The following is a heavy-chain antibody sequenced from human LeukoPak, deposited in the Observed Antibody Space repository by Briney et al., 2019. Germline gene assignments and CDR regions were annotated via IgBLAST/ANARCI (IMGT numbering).Heavy chain of an antibody. CDR3: GKDGVSFDSVWGPFEF. V-gene: IGHV3-64D*06. J-gene: IGHJ4*02. CDR1: GFTFSEYA. D-gene: IGHD3-16*01. CDR2: IGGDEGS. Sequence: GGSLRLSCSASGFTFSEYAMYWVRQPPGKGLEYVSAIGGDEGSYADSVKGRCTISTDNSKNTVYLQRSSQRVADATVYYYGKDGVSFDSVWGPFEFWGQGTMVTVSS.